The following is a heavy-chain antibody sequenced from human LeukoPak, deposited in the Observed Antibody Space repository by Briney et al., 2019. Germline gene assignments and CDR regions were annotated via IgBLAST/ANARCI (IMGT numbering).Heavy chain of an antibody. D-gene: IGHD1-26*01. CDR2: INGDGSIT. V-gene: IGHV3-74*01. J-gene: IGHJ3*02. Sequence: GGSLRLSCAASGFTLSSNYMHWVRQVPGKGLVWVSCINGDGSITKYADSVKGRFSISRDNAKNSLYLQMNSLRAEDTAVYYCARESLLGGSDASDIWGQGTMVTVSS. CDR1: GFTLSSNY. CDR3: ARESLLGGSDASDI.